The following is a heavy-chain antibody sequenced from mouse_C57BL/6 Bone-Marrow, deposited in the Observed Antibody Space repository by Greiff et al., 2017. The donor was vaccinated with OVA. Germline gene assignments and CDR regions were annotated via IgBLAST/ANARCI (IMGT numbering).Heavy chain of an antibody. CDR2: IRNKANNHET. CDR1: GFTFSDAW. D-gene: IGHD1-1*01. V-gene: IGHV6-6*01. J-gene: IGHJ1*03. CDR3: TSSITAVVPDWYFDV. Sequence: EVQLQQSGGGLVQPGGSMKLSCAASGFTFSDAWMDWVRQSPGKGLEWVAEIRNKANNHETYYAESVKGRFTTSRDESTISVYLQMNSLRAEDAGIYYCTSSITAVVPDWYFDVWGTGTTVTVSS.